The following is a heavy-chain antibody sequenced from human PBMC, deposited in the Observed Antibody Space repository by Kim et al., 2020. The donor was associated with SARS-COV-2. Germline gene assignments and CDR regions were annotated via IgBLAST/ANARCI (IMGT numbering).Heavy chain of an antibody. J-gene: IGHJ3*02. CDR3: ARVHHYDSVDTFDI. CDR1: GFTFNHYN. V-gene: IGHV3-33*08. Sequence: GGSLRLSCAASGFTFNHYNMHWVRQTPGKGLEWVADIWNDGTKEYYADSVKGRFTISRDNSKNTLYLQMTSLRAEDTAVYYCARVHHYDSVDTFDIWGQGTMVTVSS. D-gene: IGHD3-22*01. CDR2: IWNDGTKE.